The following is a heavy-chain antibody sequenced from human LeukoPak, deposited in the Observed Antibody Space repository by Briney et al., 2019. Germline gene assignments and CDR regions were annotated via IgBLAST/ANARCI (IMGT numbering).Heavy chain of an antibody. CDR2: IRQDGSER. D-gene: IGHD3-10*01. Sequence: PGGSLRLSCAASGFIFSNYWMTWVRQAPGKGLEWVAHIRQDGSERHYVDSVKDRFTISRDNAKNSLDLQMDSLRAEDTAVYYCARGVIYGSGSYYSSYFDYWGQGTLVTVSS. CDR3: ARGVIYGSGSYYSSYFDY. CDR1: GFIFSNYW. V-gene: IGHV3-7*01. J-gene: IGHJ4*02.